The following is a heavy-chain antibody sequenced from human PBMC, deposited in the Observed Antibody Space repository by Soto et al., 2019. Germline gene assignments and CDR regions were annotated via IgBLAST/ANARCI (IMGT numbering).Heavy chain of an antibody. CDR3: ARIPVDTYMINWFDP. CDR2: IYYSGST. J-gene: IGHJ5*02. CDR1: VGSVSSGDYY. D-gene: IGHD5-18*01. V-gene: IGHV4-61*08. Sequence: SETLSLTCSVSVGSVSSGDYYWIWIRHPPGKGLEWIGYIYYSGSTNYNPSLKSRVSISLDTSKNQFSLRLTSVTAADTAVYYCARIPVDTYMINWFDPWGQGTLVTVSS.